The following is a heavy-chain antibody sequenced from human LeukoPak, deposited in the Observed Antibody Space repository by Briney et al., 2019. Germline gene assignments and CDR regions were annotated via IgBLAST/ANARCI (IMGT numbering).Heavy chain of an antibody. CDR3: ARDTPVVVTARQYYYYGMDV. V-gene: IGHV4-31*03. J-gene: IGHJ6*02. D-gene: IGHD2-21*02. CDR2: IYYSGST. Sequence: KPSETLSLTCTVSGGSISGSSYYWSWIRQHPGKGLEWIGYIYYSGSTYYNPSLKSRVTISVDTPKNQFSLKLSSVTAADTAVYYCARDTPVVVTARQYYYYGMDVWGQGTTVTVSS. CDR1: GGSISGSSYY.